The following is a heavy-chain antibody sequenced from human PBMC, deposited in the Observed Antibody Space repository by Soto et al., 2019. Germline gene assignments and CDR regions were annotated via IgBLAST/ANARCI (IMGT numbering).Heavy chain of an antibody. D-gene: IGHD4-17*01. CDR2: IYGDNDK. V-gene: IGHV2-5*02. Sequence: QITLKESGPSPVKPTQTLTVTCTFSGFSLSNSGVGVACIRQPPGKALEWLALIYGDNDKRYSPSLKTRLTITKDTSKNQVVLTMPNMDPVDTATYSCAHCTLHDYGDYDPGTSHVFDSWGQGTLVTVSS. CDR1: GFSLSNSGVG. J-gene: IGHJ4*02. CDR3: AHCTLHDYGDYDPGTSHVFDS.